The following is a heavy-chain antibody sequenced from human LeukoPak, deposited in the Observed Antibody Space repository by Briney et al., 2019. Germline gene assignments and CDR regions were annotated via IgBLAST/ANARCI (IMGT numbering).Heavy chain of an antibody. V-gene: IGHV3-21*04. D-gene: IGHD6-13*01. Sequence: GGSLRLSCAASGFDFNFYSMNWVRQAPGKGLEWVSSISSGSTYIYFADSVRGRTVSRDNSKNTLYLQMNSLRAEDTAVYYCANPGAAAGSTDYWGQGTLVTVSS. CDR2: ISSGSTYI. CDR3: ANPGAAAGSTDY. CDR1: GFDFNFYS. J-gene: IGHJ4*02.